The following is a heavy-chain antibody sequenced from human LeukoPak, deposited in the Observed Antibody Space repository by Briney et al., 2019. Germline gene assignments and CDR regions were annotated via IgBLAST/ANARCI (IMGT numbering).Heavy chain of an antibody. CDR1: GFIFSDYA. D-gene: IGHD1-26*01. J-gene: IGHJ4*02. Sequence: GGSLRLSCAASGFIFSDYAMHWVRQAPGKGLKFLSAISRNGDRTDYADSVKGRFTISRDNSKNTLYLQMGSLRTEDMAVYYCARGAHSFDHWGQGILVTVSS. CDR3: ARGAHSFDH. V-gene: IGHV3-64*02. CDR2: ISRNGDRT.